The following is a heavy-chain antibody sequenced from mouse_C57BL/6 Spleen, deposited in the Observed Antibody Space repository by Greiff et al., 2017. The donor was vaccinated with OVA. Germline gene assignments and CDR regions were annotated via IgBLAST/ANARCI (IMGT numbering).Heavy chain of an antibody. V-gene: IGHV1-50*01. CDR2: IDPSDSYT. CDR1: GYTFTSYW. J-gene: IGHJ1*03. Sequence: QVQLQQPGAELVKPGASVKLSCKASGYTFTSYWMQSVKQRPGQGLEWIGEIDPSDSYTNYNQKFKGKATLTVDTSSSTAYMQLSSLTSEDSAVYYCARGYYGSSYGYFDVWGTGTTVTVSS. CDR3: ARGYYGSSYGYFDV. D-gene: IGHD1-1*01.